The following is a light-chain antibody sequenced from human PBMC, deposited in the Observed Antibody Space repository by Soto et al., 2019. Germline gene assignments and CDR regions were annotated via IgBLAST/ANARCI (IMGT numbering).Light chain of an antibody. Sequence: IVLTQSPGTLSLSPGERATLSCRASQSVSSSYLAWYQQKPGQAPRRLIYGASSRAPGIPDRFSGSGSGTDFTLTISRLEPEDFAVYYCQQYGSSRTFGQGTKVDIK. V-gene: IGKV3-20*01. CDR3: QQYGSSRT. CDR1: QSVSSSY. J-gene: IGKJ1*01. CDR2: GAS.